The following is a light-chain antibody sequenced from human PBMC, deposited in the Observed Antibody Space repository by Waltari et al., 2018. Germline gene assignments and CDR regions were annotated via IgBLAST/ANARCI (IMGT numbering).Light chain of an antibody. J-gene: IGKJ2*03. V-gene: IGKV4-1*01. CDR3: QQYLTLPYS. CDR2: WAS. CDR1: QSVLYNFNNKNH. Sequence: EMTQSPDSLPVSLGERATINCKSSQSVLYNFNNKNHLAWFQLKPGQPPKLLIRWASTREPGVPDRFSGSGSGTDFTLTISSLQTEDVAVYYCQQYLTLPYSFGQGTKLEIK.